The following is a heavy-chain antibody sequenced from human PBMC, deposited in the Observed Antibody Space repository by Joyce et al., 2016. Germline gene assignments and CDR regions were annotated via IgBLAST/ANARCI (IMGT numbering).Heavy chain of an antibody. CDR2: INNSGVT. D-gene: IGHD6-19*01. CDR1: GGPFRGFF. J-gene: IGHJ4*02. Sequence: QVQLQQWGAGLLKPSETLSLTSAVSGGPFRGFFWTWVRQPPGKGLEWIGDINNSGVTNDNPSLKTRVTFSVDTSKNKFSLKLTSLSAADTAVYYCARSQWLAPLMYWGQGTPVTVSS. CDR3: ARSQWLAPLMY. V-gene: IGHV4-34*01.